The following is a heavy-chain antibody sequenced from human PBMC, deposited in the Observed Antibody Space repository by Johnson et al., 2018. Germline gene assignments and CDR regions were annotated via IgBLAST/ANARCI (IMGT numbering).Heavy chain of an antibody. D-gene: IGHD2-21*02. J-gene: IGHJ3*02. CDR1: GFTFNDAW. Sequence: EVELVESGGGLVQPGGSLRLSCAASGFTFNDAWMNWVRQAPGKGLEWVGRIKSKIEGGTIDYAAPVKGRFTIQSDESTDTRYLQMDSLKTQDTDVYYCNTDRWIVGVVTSMSDDAFDIWGQGTMVTVSS. CDR2: IKSKIEGGTI. V-gene: IGHV3-15*07. CDR3: NTDRWIVGVVTSMSDDAFDI.